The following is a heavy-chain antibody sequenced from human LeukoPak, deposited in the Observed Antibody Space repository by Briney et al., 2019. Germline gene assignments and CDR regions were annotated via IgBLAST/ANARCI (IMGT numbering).Heavy chain of an antibody. J-gene: IGHJ5*02. D-gene: IGHD6-13*01. Sequence: KPSETLSLTCAVYGGSFSGYYWSWIRQPPGKGLEWIGEINHSGNTNNNPSLKSRVTISVDTSKNQFSLKLSSVTAADTAVYYFARAAAYSSRQNWFDPWGQGTLVTVSS. CDR1: GGSFSGYY. CDR3: ARAAAYSSRQNWFDP. V-gene: IGHV4-34*01. CDR2: INHSGNT.